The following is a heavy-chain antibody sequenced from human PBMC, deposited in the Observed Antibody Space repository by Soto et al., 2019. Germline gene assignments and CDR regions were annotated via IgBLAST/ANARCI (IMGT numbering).Heavy chain of an antibody. CDR3: ARTGTGYFDY. J-gene: IGHJ4*02. Sequence: QVQLVESGGGVVQPGRSLRLSCAASGFTFSSYGMHWVRQAPGKGLEWVAVIWYDGSNKYYADSVKGRFTISRDNSKNTLYLQMNSLRVEDTAVYYCARTGTGYFDYWGQGTLVTVSS. CDR1: GFTFSSYG. V-gene: IGHV3-33*01. CDR2: IWYDGSNK.